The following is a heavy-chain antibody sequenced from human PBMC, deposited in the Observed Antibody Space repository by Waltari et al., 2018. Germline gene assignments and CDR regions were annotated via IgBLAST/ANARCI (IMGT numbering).Heavy chain of an antibody. CDR3: AKEDSLVVVLDD. Sequence: QVQLVESGGGVVQPGRSLRLSCAASGFTFSSYGMHWVRQAPGKGLEWVAVISDDGSNKYYADAVKGRVTISRDKSKNTLYMQMNSLRAEDTAVYYGAKEDSLVVVLDDWGQGTLVTVSS. CDR1: GFTFSSYG. D-gene: IGHD2-15*01. V-gene: IGHV3-30*18. J-gene: IGHJ4*02. CDR2: ISDDGSNK.